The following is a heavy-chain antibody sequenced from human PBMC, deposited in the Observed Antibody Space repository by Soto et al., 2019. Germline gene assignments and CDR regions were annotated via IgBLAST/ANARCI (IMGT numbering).Heavy chain of an antibody. D-gene: IGHD1-1*01. CDR2: INGDGSDY. Sequence: PGGSRRLSCTASGFTFSSYLMNWVRQAPGKGLEWVANINGDGSDYNDVDSVNGRFTVSRGNAKNSLFLQMNSLRVEDTGVSYCARTGDGHHDFLDYWGQGDLVTV. CDR1: GFTFSSYL. V-gene: IGHV3-7*01. CDR3: ARTGDGHHDFLDY. J-gene: IGHJ4*02.